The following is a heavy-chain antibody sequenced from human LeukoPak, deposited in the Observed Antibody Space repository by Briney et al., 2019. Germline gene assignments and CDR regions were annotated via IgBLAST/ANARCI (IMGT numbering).Heavy chain of an antibody. D-gene: IGHD6-13*01. V-gene: IGHV3-48*01. CDR2: ISSSSTTI. J-gene: IGHJ4*02. CDR3: ARGRSAAAGDPFDY. Sequence: GGSLRLSCAASGFTFSNYNMNWVRQAPGKGLEWLSYISSSSTTIFYADSVKGRFTISRDNAKNSLYLQMNSLRVEDTAVYYCARGRSAAAGDPFDYWGQGTLVTVSS. CDR1: GFTFSNYN.